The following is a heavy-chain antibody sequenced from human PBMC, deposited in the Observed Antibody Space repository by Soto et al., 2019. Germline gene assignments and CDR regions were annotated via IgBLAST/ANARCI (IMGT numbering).Heavy chain of an antibody. D-gene: IGHD4-4*01. Sequence: EVQLVESGGGLVKPGGSLRLSCAASGITFSKAWMNWVRQSPGKGLEWVGRIKSKSDGGTTDYAAPVKGRFTISRDDSKTTLCLQMNSLKTEDTAVYYCTTNFYSDYGMDVWGQGTTVTVSS. J-gene: IGHJ6*02. CDR1: GITFSKAW. CDR3: TTNFYSDYGMDV. V-gene: IGHV3-15*01. CDR2: IKSKSDGGTT.